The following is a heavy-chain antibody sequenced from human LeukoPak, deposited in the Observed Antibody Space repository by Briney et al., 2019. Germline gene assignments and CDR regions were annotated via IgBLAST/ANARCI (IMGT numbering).Heavy chain of an antibody. D-gene: IGHD5-18*01. V-gene: IGHV3-49*04. J-gene: IGHJ6*02. CDR1: GFTFGDHA. CDR2: IRSKGYRGTG. CDR3: TRGPTQLWLYYGMGV. Sequence: GRSLRLSCTASGFTFGDHAMRWVRQAPGKGLEWVGFIRSKGYRGTGEYAAWVKGRFTISRDESKSIAYLQMNSLQTEDTAVYYCTRGPTQLWLYYGMGVWGQGTTVIVSS.